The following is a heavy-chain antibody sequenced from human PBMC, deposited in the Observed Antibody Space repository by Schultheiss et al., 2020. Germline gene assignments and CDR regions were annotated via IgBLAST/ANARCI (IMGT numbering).Heavy chain of an antibody. Sequence: SETLSLTCAVYGGSFSGYYWSWIRQPPGKGLEWIGSIYYSGSTYYNPSLKSRVTISVDTSKNQFSLKLSSVTAADTAVYYCARGALVGAALNWFDPWGQGTLVTVSS. J-gene: IGHJ5*02. V-gene: IGHV4-34*01. CDR1: GGSFSGYY. D-gene: IGHD2-15*01. CDR3: ARGALVGAALNWFDP. CDR2: IYYSGST.